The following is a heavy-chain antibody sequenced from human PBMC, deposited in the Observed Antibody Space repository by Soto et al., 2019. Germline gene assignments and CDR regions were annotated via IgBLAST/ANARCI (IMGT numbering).Heavy chain of an antibody. CDR3: ARSQRGRTAFTFDY. Sequence: PSETLSLTCTVSGGSISSYYWSWIRQPPGKGLEWIGYIYYSGSTNYNPSLKSRVSLSVDMSKNQFSLKLASVTAADTAVYFCARSQRGRTAFTFDYWGQGALVTVSS. CDR1: GGSISSYY. D-gene: IGHD3-16*01. J-gene: IGHJ4*02. V-gene: IGHV4-59*01. CDR2: IYYSGST.